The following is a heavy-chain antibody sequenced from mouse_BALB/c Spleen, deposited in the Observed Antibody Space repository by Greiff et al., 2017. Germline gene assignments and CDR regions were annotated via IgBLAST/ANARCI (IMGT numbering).Heavy chain of an antibody. CDR1: GFTFSSYT. Sequence: DVKLQESGGGLVQPGGSLKLSCAASGFTFSSYTMSWVRQTPEKRLEWVAYISNGGGSTYYPDTVKGRFTISRDNAKNTLYLQMSSLKSEDTAMYYCARRDYGSSHGAMDYWGQGTSVTVSS. J-gene: IGHJ4*01. CDR2: ISNGGGST. CDR3: ARRDYGSSHGAMDY. D-gene: IGHD1-1*01. V-gene: IGHV5-12-2*01.